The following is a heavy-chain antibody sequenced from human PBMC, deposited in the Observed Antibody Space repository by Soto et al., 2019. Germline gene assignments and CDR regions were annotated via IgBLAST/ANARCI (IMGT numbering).Heavy chain of an antibody. J-gene: IGHJ4*02. D-gene: IGHD3-22*01. CDR1: GGSISSSTYY. CDR2: IYYSGST. CDR3: AIHAARSRMIENDY. Sequence: SETLSLTCTVSGGSISSSTYYWGWIRQPPGKGLEWIGSIYYSGSTNYNPSLKSRVTISVDTSKNQFSLKLSSLTAADTAVYYCAIHAARSRMIENDYWGKRTLVTVSS. V-gene: IGHV4-39*01.